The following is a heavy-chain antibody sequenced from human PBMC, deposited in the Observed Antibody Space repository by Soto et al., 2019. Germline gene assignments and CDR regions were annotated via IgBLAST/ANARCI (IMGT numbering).Heavy chain of an antibody. J-gene: IGHJ4*02. CDR3: AKELSYNSGRPFDY. CDR2: ISDSGGST. D-gene: IGHD3-10*01. CDR1: GFAFSTYA. Sequence: EVQLLESGGCLVQPGGSLTLSCAASGFAFSTYAMTWVRQAPGRGLEGVSSISDSGGSTFYADSVKGRFTVSRGNSKNTLYLQMNSLRAEDTALYYCAKELSYNSGRPFDYWGQGTLVTVSS. V-gene: IGHV3-23*01.